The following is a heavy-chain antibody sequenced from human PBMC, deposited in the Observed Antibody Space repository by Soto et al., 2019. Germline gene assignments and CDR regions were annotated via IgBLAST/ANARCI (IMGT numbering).Heavy chain of an antibody. V-gene: IGHV2-5*02. CDR2: IYWDDDK. J-gene: IGHJ6*03. Sequence: GSGPTLVNPTQTLTLTCTFSGFSLSTSGVGVGWIRQPPGKALEWLALIYWDDDKRYSPSLKSRLTITKDTSKNQVVLTMTNMDPVDTATYYCALQITYEGSGSPTRRYYYYMDVWGKGTTVTVSS. CDR1: GFSLSTSGVG. CDR3: ALQITYEGSGSPTRRYYYYMDV. D-gene: IGHD3-10*01.